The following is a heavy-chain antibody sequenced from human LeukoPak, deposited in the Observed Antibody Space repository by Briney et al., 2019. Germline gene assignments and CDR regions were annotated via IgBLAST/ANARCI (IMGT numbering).Heavy chain of an antibody. CDR1: GFTFSSYG. V-gene: IGHV3-30*18. CDR2: ISYDGSNK. D-gene: IGHD6-6*01. J-gene: IGHJ4*02. Sequence: PGRSLRLSCAASGFTFSSYGMHWVRQAPGKGLEWVAVISYDGSNKYYADSVKGRFTISRDNSKNTLYLQMNSLRAEDTAAYYCAKDPTSSSSGIFDYWGQGTLVTVSS. CDR3: AKDPTSSSSGIFDY.